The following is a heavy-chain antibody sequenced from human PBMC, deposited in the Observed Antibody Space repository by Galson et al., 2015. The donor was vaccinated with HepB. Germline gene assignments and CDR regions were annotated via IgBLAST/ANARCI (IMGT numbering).Heavy chain of an antibody. CDR1: GYTFTSYG. V-gene: IGHV1-18*01. CDR2: ISAYNGNT. D-gene: IGHD3-22*01. Sequence: SVKVSCKASGYTFTSYGISWVRQAPGQGLEWMGWISAYNGNTNYAQKLQGRVTMTTDTSTSTAYMELRSLRSDDTAVYYCARVEGYYYGEYYFDYWGQGTLVTVSS. CDR3: ARVEGYYYGEYYFDY. J-gene: IGHJ4*02.